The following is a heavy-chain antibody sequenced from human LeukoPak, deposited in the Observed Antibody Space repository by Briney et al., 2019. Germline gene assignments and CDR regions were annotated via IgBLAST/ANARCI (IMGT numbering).Heavy chain of an antibody. CDR1: GYTFTSYG. CDR2: ISAYNGNT. Sequence: GASVKVSCKASGYTFTSYGISWVRQAPGQGLEWMGWISAYNGNTNYAQKLQGRVTMTTDTSTSTAYMELRSLRSDDTAVYYCARTGYSYGYFEHQYFDYWGQGTLVTVSS. V-gene: IGHV1-18*01. CDR3: ARTGYSYGYFEHQYFDY. J-gene: IGHJ4*02. D-gene: IGHD5-18*01.